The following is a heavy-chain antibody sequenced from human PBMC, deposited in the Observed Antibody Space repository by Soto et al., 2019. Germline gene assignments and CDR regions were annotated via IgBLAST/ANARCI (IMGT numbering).Heavy chain of an antibody. CDR2: INHSGST. D-gene: IGHD2-8*01. Sequence: QVQLQQWGAGLLKPSETLSLTCAVSGGSFSGYYWSWIRQPPGKGLEWIGEINHSGSTNYDPSLKSRVTISVDTSKNQFSLKLSSVTAADTAVYYCARGPRVVLMVYANLYDYWGQGTLVTVSS. CDR1: GGSFSGYY. J-gene: IGHJ4*02. V-gene: IGHV4-34*01. CDR3: ARGPRVVLMVYANLYDY.